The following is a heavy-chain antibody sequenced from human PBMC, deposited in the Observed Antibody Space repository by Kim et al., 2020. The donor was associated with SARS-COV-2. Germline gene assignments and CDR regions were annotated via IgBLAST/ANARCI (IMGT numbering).Heavy chain of an antibody. V-gene: IGHV3-74*01. Sequence: DSVEGRFTISRDNAKKTLYLQMNSLRAEDTAVYYCATVYSNYEDYFDYWGQGTLVTVSS. CDR3: ATVYSNYEDYFDY. J-gene: IGHJ4*02. D-gene: IGHD4-4*01.